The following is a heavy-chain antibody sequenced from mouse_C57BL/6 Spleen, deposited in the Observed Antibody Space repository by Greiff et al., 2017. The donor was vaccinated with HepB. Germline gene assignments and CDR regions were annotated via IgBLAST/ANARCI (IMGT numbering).Heavy chain of an antibody. Sequence: VKVVESGPELVKPGASVKISCKASGYAFSSSWMNWVKQRPGKGLEWIGRIYPGDGDTNYNGKFKGKATLSADKSSSTAYMQLSSLTSEDSAVYFCARGVSTTVVAFDYWGQGTTLTVSS. CDR1: GYAFSSSW. J-gene: IGHJ2*01. CDR2: IYPGDGDT. CDR3: ARGVSTTVVAFDY. D-gene: IGHD1-1*01. V-gene: IGHV1-82*01.